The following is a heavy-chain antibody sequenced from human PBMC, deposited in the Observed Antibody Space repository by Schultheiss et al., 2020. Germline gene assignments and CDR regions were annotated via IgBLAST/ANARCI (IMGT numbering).Heavy chain of an antibody. J-gene: IGHJ5*02. V-gene: IGHV1-69*13. CDR2: IIPIFGTA. Sequence: SVKVSCKASGGTFSSYAISWVRQAPGQGLEWMGGIIPIFGTANYAQKFQGRVTITADESTSTAYMELSSLRSEDTAVYYCAREKKLVVAATGFDPWGQGTLVTVS. CDR3: AREKKLVVAATGFDP. D-gene: IGHD2-15*01. CDR1: GGTFSSYA.